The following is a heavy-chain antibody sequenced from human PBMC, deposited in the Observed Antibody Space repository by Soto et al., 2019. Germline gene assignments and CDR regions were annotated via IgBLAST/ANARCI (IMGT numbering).Heavy chain of an antibody. CDR3: AKEATNINNFDY. D-gene: IGHD1-26*01. CDR2: ISSSGSVT. V-gene: IGHV3-48*03. Sequence: AQGKGLEWLSYISSSGSVTYYADSVKGRFTISRDNAKYSLFLQMNSLRAEDTAVYYCAKEATNINNFDYWGQGTLVTVSS. J-gene: IGHJ4*02.